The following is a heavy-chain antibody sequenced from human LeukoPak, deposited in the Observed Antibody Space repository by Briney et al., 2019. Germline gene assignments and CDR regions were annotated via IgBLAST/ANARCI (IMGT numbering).Heavy chain of an antibody. J-gene: IGHJ4*02. CDR3: AKHLRTSVWFFDS. D-gene: IGHD6-19*01. V-gene: IGHV3-23*01. CDR1: GFTFSSYA. Sequence: PGGSLRLSCAASGFTFSSYALSWVRRAPGKGLEWVSLISGSSLTTDYADSVKGRFTISRDNSKNTLSLQMNSLNADDTAVYYCAKHLRTSVWFFDSWGQGTLVTVSS. CDR2: ISGSSLTT.